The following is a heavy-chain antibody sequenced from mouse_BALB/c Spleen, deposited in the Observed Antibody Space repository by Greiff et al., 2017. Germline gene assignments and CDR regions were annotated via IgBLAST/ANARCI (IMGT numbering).Heavy chain of an antibody. CDR1: GYTFTDYN. Sequence: EVQLQQSGPELVKPGASVKISCKASGYTFTDYNMHWVKQSHGKSLEWIGYIYPYNGGTGYNQKFKSKATLTVDNSSSTAYMELRSLTSEDSAVYYCARGRRAWFAYWGQGTLVTVSA. CDR3: ARGRRAWFAY. CDR2: IYPYNGGT. V-gene: IGHV1S29*02. J-gene: IGHJ3*01.